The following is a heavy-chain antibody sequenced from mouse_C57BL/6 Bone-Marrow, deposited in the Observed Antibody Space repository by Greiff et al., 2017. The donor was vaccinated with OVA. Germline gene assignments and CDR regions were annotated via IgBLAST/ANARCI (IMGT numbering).Heavy chain of an antibody. Sequence: VQLQQPGAELVKPGASVKLSCKASGYTFTSYWMHWVKQRPGQGLEWIGMIHPNSGSTNYNEKFKSKATLTVDKSSSTAYMQLSSLTSEDSAVYYCARRDYGSSYEDYGGQGTTLTVSS. CDR3: ARRDYGSSYEDY. D-gene: IGHD1-1*01. V-gene: IGHV1-64*01. CDR1: GYTFTSYW. CDR2: IHPNSGST. J-gene: IGHJ2*01.